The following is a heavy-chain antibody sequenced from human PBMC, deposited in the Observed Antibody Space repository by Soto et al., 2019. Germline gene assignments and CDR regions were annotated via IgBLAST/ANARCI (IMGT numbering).Heavy chain of an antibody. D-gene: IGHD3-22*01. V-gene: IGHV4-39*01. CDR2: IYYSGST. CDR3: ATRGSYYYDSSGYEGIDY. CDR1: GGSISSYY. Sequence: SETLSLTCTVSGGSISSYYWGWIRQPPGKGLEWIGSIYYSGSTYYNPSLKSRVTISVDTSKNQFSLKLSSVTAADTAVYYCATRGSYYYDSSGYEGIDYWGQGTLVTVSS. J-gene: IGHJ4*02.